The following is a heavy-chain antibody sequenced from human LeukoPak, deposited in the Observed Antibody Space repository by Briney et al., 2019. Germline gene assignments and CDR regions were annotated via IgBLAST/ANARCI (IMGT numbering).Heavy chain of an antibody. V-gene: IGHV4-38-2*02. D-gene: IGHD4-11*01. CDR1: GYSISSGYY. CDR3: ARVAMTTAKKFDY. Sequence: SETLSLTCTVSGYSISSGYYWGWIRQPPGQGLEWIGSIYHSGSTYYNPSLKSRVTISVDTSKNQFSLKLSSVTAADTAVYYCARVAMTTAKKFDYWGQGTLVTVSS. J-gene: IGHJ4*02. CDR2: IYHSGST.